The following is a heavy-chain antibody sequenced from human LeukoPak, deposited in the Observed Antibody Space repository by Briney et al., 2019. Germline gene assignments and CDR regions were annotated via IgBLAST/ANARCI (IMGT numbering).Heavy chain of an antibody. V-gene: IGHV3-48*02. D-gene: IGHD6-19*01. CDR3: ARRIHTNDWYRDDS. CDR1: GFTFSNFA. Sequence: PGGSLRLSCAASGFTFSNFAMTWVRQAPGKGPEWVSYISGSSRTIYYADSVKGRFTISRDNAKNSLYLQMNSLRDEDTAVYYCARRIHTNDWYRDDSWGQGTLVTVSS. J-gene: IGHJ4*02. CDR2: ISGSSRTI.